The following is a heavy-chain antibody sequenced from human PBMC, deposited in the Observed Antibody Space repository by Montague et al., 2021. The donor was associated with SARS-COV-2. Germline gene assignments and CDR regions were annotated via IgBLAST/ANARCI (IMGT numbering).Heavy chain of an antibody. CDR1: GGSIRSGGYP. Sequence: TLSLTCSVSGGSIRSGGYPWSWIRQPPGKGLEWIGHFYHSGSIYYNPSLKSRVTISVDRSKNHFSLKLTSVTAADTAVYYCARGWSGTYSDGSFDIWGQGTMVTVSS. D-gene: IGHD1-26*01. J-gene: IGHJ3*02. CDR3: ARGWSGTYSDGSFDI. CDR2: FYHSGSI. V-gene: IGHV4-30-2*01.